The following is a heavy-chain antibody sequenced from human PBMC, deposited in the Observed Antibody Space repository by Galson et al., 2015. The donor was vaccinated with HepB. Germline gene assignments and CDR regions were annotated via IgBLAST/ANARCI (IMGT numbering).Heavy chain of an antibody. CDR1: RSTFSSSA. V-gene: IGHV3-23*01. J-gene: IGHJ4*02. Sequence: SLRLSCAASRSTFSSSAMSWVRQAPGTGLEWVAAISGSGGRTYYADSVKGSFTISRDNSKNTLYLQMNSLRAEDTAVYYCARGLDYYDSSGYLDYWGQGTLVTVSS. CDR2: ISGSGGRT. D-gene: IGHD3-22*01. CDR3: ARGLDYYDSSGYLDY.